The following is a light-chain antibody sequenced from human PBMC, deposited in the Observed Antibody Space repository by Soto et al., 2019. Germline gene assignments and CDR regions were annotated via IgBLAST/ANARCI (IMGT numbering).Light chain of an antibody. J-gene: IGKJ1*01. Sequence: EIVLTQSPGTLSLAPGERATRSCRASQSVSSNYLGWYQQKPGQAPRLLIYGASSRATGIPDRFSGSGSGTDFTLTISRLEPEDFAVYYCQQYGTSVWTFGQGTKVDIK. CDR3: QQYGTSVWT. CDR2: GAS. CDR1: QSVSSNY. V-gene: IGKV3-20*01.